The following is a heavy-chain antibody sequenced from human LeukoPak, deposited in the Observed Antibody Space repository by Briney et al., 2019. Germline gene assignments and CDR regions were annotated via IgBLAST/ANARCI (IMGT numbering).Heavy chain of an antibody. CDR3: ARDHYGDYVFDY. J-gene: IGHJ4*02. D-gene: IGHD4-17*01. V-gene: IGHV3-48*02. CDR2: ISVSSSTI. CDR1: GFTFSSYS. Sequence: AGGSLRLSCAASGFTFSSYSMNWVRQAPGKGLEWVSYISVSSSTIYYADSVKGRFTISRDNAKNSLYLQMDSLRDEDTAVYYCARDHYGDYVFDYWGQGTLVTVSS.